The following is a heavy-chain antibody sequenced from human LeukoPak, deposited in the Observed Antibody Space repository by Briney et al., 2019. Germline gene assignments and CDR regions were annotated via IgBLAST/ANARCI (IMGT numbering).Heavy chain of an antibody. CDR2: INPSGGST. CDR1: GYTFTSYY. Sequence: ASVKVSCKASGYTFTSYYMHWVRQAPGQGLEWMGIINPSGGSTSYAQKFQGRVTISVDTSKNQFSLKLSSVTAADTAVYYCARGGGGSSGSYSDYYYYYYGMDVWGQGTTVTVSS. D-gene: IGHD3-10*01. J-gene: IGHJ6*02. V-gene: IGHV1-46*01. CDR3: ARGGGGSSGSYSDYYYYYYGMDV.